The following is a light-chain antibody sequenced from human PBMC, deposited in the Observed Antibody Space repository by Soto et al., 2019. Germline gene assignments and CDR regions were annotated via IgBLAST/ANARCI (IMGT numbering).Light chain of an antibody. V-gene: IGKV3-20*01. CDR3: QQYGSSPPYT. Sequence: EIVLTQSPGTLSLSPGERATLSCRASQSVSSTYLAWYQQKPGQAPRLLLYGASSRATGIPDRFSGSGSGTDFTLTISRLEPEDFEVYYCQQYGSSPPYTFGQGTKLEIK. CDR1: QSVSSTY. J-gene: IGKJ2*01. CDR2: GAS.